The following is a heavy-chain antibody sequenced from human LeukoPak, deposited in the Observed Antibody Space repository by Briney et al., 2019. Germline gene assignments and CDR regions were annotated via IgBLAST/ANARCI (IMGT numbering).Heavy chain of an antibody. CDR2: INNDGSST. Sequence: GGSLRLSCAASGFTFSRYWINWVRQAPGKGLVWVSRINNDGSSTNYADSVKGRFTISRDNAKNTLYLQMNSLRAEDTGVYYCASERWLQYWGQGTLVTVSS. V-gene: IGHV3-74*01. D-gene: IGHD5-24*01. CDR1: GFTFSRYW. J-gene: IGHJ4*02. CDR3: ASERWLQY.